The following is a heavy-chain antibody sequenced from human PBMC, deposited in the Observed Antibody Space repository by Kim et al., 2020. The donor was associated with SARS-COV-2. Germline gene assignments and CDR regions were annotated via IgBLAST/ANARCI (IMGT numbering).Heavy chain of an antibody. CDR3: AKEGEVVVVPAAMSSWFDP. CDR1: GFTFSSYG. J-gene: IGHJ5*02. Sequence: GGSLRLSCAASGFTFSSYGMHWVRQAPGKGLEWVAVISYDGSNKYYADSVKGRFTISRDNSKNTLYLQMNSLRAEDTAVYYCAKEGEVVVVPAAMSSWFDPGGQGTLVTVSS. V-gene: IGHV3-30*18. D-gene: IGHD2-2*01. CDR2: ISYDGSNK.